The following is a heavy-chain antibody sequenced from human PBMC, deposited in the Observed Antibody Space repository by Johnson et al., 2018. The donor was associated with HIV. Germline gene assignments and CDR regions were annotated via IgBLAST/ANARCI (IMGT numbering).Heavy chain of an antibody. J-gene: IGHJ3*02. D-gene: IGHD6-13*01. V-gene: IGHV3-66*01. Sequence: MQLVESGGGLVQPGGSLRLSCAASGFTVSSNYMSWVRQAPGKGLEWVSVIYSGGSTKYADSVRGRFTISRDKSKNTVSLQMNSLRAEDTAVYYCARGGIAAKEPWRAFDIWGQGTMVTVSS. CDR2: IYSGGST. CDR1: GFTVSSNY. CDR3: ARGGIAAKEPWRAFDI.